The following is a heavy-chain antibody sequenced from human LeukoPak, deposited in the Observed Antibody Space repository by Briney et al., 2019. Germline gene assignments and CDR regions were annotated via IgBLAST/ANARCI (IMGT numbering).Heavy chain of an antibody. Sequence: GGSLRLSCAASGFTFSSHGMNWVRQAPGEGLEWVSGISPRGDIKYYADSVKGQFTISRDNSRNTVYLEMISLTVEDTAVYYCAKDDSWLQFGVWSPGTLVTV. V-gene: IGHV3-23*01. J-gene: IGHJ4*02. CDR2: ISPRGDIK. CDR3: AKDDSWLQFGV. D-gene: IGHD5-24*01. CDR1: GFTFSSHG.